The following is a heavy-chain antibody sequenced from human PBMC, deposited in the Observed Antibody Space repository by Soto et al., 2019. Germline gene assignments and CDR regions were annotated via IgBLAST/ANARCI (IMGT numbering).Heavy chain of an antibody. J-gene: IGHJ3*02. Sequence: EVQLLESGGGLVQPGGSLRLSCAASGFTFSNFAMNWVRQAPGKGLEWVSAISGSGGSTYYADSVKGRFTISRDNSKNTLYLQRNSLRAEDTAAYDCARDTVVGTRRAFDIWGQGTMVTVSS. CDR1: GFTFSNFA. CDR3: ARDTVVGTRRAFDI. D-gene: IGHD1-26*01. V-gene: IGHV3-23*01. CDR2: ISGSGGST.